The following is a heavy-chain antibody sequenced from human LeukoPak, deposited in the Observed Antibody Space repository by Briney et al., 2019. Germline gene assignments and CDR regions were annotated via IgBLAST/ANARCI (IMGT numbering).Heavy chain of an antibody. Sequence: QPGRSLRLSCAASGFTFSSYGMHWVRQAPGKGLEWVAVISYDGSNKYYADSVKGRFTISRDNSKNTLYLQMNSLKTEDTAVYYCTIIGYSSFDPWGQGTLVTVSS. V-gene: IGHV3-30*03. J-gene: IGHJ5*02. D-gene: IGHD6-13*01. CDR1: GFTFSSYG. CDR2: ISYDGSNK. CDR3: TIIGYSSFDP.